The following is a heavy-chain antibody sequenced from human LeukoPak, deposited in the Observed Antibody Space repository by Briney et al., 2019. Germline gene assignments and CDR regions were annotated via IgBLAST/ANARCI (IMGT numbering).Heavy chain of an antibody. CDR2: ISDRSTYI. D-gene: IGHD6-25*01. CDR1: GFTISSNY. CDR3: ARDLILADNGGSSAHDY. J-gene: IGHJ4*02. V-gene: IGHV3-21*01. Sequence: GGSLRLSCAASGFTISSNYMNWVRQAPGKGLEWVSSISDRSTYIYYADSVKGRFTISRDNAKNSLYLQMNSLRDEDTAVYYCARDLILADNGGSSAHDYWGQGTLVTVSS.